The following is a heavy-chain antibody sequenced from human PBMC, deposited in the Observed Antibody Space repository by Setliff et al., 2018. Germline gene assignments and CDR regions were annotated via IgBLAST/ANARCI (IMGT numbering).Heavy chain of an antibody. Sequence: ASVKVSCKASGYTFANYGLHWVRQAPGQRLEWMGWINAGNGDTKFSQKFQDTITMTADTSASTAYMELSSLRSEDTAVYYCASEGVDTRSSTDYRYYMDVWGKGTTVTVSS. CDR1: GYTFANYG. CDR3: ASEGVDTRSSTDYRYYMDV. D-gene: IGHD5-18*01. V-gene: IGHV1-3*01. CDR2: INAGNGDT. J-gene: IGHJ6*03.